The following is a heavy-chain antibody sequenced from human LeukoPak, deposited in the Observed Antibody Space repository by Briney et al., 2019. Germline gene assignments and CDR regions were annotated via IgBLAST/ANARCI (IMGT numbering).Heavy chain of an antibody. CDR1: GGSSSGHF. CDR3: ARALAAAVIN. Sequence: PSETLSLTCGVYGGSSSGHFCSWIRQPPGKGLEWIGEIIHRGSTNYNPSLKSRVAMSVDTSKNHFSLNLTSVTAADTAIYYSARALAAAVINWGQGTLVTVSS. D-gene: IGHD6-13*01. CDR2: IIHRGST. J-gene: IGHJ1*01. V-gene: IGHV4-34*12.